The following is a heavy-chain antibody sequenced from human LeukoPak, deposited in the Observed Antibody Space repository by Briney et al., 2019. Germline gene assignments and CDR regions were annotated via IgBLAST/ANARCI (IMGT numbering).Heavy chain of an antibody. CDR1: GYTFTSYY. CDR3: ARDQSDFWSIGYYYMDV. D-gene: IGHD3-3*01. J-gene: IGHJ6*03. CDR2: INPSGGST. V-gene: IGHV1-46*01. Sequence: ASVKVSCKASGYTFTSYYMHWVRQAPGQGLEWMGIINPSGGSTSYAQKFQGRVTMTRDTSTSTVYMELSSLGSEDTAVYYCARDQSDFWSIGYYYMDVWGKGTTVTVSS.